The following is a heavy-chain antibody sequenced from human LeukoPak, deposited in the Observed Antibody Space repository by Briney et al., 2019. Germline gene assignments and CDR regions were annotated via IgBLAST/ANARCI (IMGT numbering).Heavy chain of an antibody. D-gene: IGHD3-22*01. Sequence: GGSLRLSCAASGFTFSSYAMSWVRQAPGKGLEWVSAISGSGGSTYYADSVKGRFTISRDNSKNTLYLQMNSLRAEDTAVYYCAKTQKDYYDSSGYYPDAFDIWGQGTMVTVSS. CDR2: ISGSGGST. J-gene: IGHJ3*02. CDR3: AKTQKDYYDSSGYYPDAFDI. V-gene: IGHV3-23*01. CDR1: GFTFSSYA.